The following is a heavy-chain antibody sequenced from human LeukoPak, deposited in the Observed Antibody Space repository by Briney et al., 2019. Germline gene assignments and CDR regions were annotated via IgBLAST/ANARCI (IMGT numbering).Heavy chain of an antibody. V-gene: IGHV4-61*02. CDR1: GGSISSGSYY. Sequence: SQTLSLTCTVSGGSISSGSYYWSWIRQPAGKGLEWIGRIYTSGSTNYNPSLKSRVTISVDTSKNQFSLKLSSVTAADTAVYYCASQEYYYDSSGYPFDPWGQGTLVTVSS. CDR3: ASQEYYYDSSGYPFDP. CDR2: IYTSGST. D-gene: IGHD3-22*01. J-gene: IGHJ5*02.